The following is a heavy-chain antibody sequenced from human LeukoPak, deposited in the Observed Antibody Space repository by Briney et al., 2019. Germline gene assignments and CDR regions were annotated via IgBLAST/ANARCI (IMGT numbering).Heavy chain of an antibody. Sequence: ASAKVSCKASGYTFTGYYMHWVRQAPGQGLEWMGWINPNSGGTNYAQKLQGRVTMTTDTSTITAYMELRSLRSDDTAVYYCARDLGVLVPAASPFDYWGQGTLVTVSS. V-gene: IGHV1-2*02. D-gene: IGHD2-2*01. CDR3: ARDLGVLVPAASPFDY. CDR2: INPNSGGT. CDR1: GYTFTGYY. J-gene: IGHJ4*02.